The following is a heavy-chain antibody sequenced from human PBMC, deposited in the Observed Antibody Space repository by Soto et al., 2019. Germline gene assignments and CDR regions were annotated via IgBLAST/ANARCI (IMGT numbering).Heavy chain of an antibody. CDR2: ISYDGSNK. CDR1: GFTFSSYA. D-gene: IGHD3-9*01. Sequence: QVQLVESGGGVVQPGRSLRLSCAASGFTFSSYAMHWVRQAPGKGLEWVAVISYDGSNKYYADSVKGRFTISRDNSKNTLYLQMNSLRAEDTAVYYCATLSGMDVCGQGTTVTVSS. J-gene: IGHJ6*02. CDR3: ATLSGMDV. V-gene: IGHV3-30-3*01.